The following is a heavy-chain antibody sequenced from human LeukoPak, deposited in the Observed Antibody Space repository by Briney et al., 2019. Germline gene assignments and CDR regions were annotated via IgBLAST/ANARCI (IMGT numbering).Heavy chain of an antibody. Sequence: ASVKVSCKASGYTFTSYYMHWVRQAPGQGLEWMGIINPSGGSTSYAQKFQGRVTMTRDMSTSTDYTELSSLRSEDTAVYYCARDNSVEDTAWWFDPWGQGTLSPSPQ. CDR3: ARDNSVEDTAWWFDP. CDR2: INPSGGST. CDR1: GYTFTSYY. V-gene: IGHV1-46*01. D-gene: IGHD4-23*01. J-gene: IGHJ5*02.